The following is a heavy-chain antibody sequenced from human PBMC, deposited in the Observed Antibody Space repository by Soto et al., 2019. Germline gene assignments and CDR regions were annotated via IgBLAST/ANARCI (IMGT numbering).Heavy chain of an antibody. J-gene: IGHJ4*02. CDR2: IIPILGIA. V-gene: IGHV1-69*02. CDR1: GGTFSSYT. CDR3: ATYYYDSSGYDFDY. D-gene: IGHD3-22*01. Sequence: QVQLVQSGAEVKKPGSSVKVSCKASGGTFSSYTISWVRQAPGQGLEWMGRIIPILGIANYAQKFQGRVTITADKSTSTAYMELSSLRSEDTAAYYCATYYYDSSGYDFDYWGQGTLVTVSS.